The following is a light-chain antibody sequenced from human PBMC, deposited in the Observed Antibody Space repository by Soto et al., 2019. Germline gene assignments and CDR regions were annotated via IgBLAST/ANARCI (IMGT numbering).Light chain of an antibody. CDR2: ETS. V-gene: IGKV1-39*01. CDR1: QSLGRR. Sequence: DIQMTQSPSSLSASVGDRVTITCRASQSLGRRLTWYQQKAGEAPKLLIYETSNLQNGVPSRFSGSGSETDFTLTISSLQPEDVATYYCQKSNSAPLTFGGGTKVEIK. CDR3: QKSNSAPLT. J-gene: IGKJ4*01.